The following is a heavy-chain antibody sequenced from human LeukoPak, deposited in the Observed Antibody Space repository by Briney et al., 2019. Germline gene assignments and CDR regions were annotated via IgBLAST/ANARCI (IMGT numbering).Heavy chain of an antibody. D-gene: IGHD3-16*01. J-gene: IGHJ6*03. V-gene: IGHV4-4*07. CDR2: IYSSGSI. Sequence: SETLSLTCTVSGGSISSYYWSWIRQPAGKGLEWIGRIYSSGSINYNPSLKSRVTMSVDMPKNQFSLKLSSVTAADTAVYYCARDLRVGWSPDKPQYYYYYYYMDVWGKGTTVTVSS. CDR3: ARDLRVGWSPDKPQYYYYYYYMDV. CDR1: GGSISSYY.